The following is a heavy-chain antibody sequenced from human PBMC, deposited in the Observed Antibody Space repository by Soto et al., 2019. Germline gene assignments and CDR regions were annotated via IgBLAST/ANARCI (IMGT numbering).Heavy chain of an antibody. V-gene: IGHV1-18*04. CDR1: GYTFTSYG. CDR3: ARFLEDCSSTSCYKNWFDP. D-gene: IGHD2-2*02. Sequence: GASVKVSCKASGYTFTSYGISWVRQAPGQGLEWMGWISAYNGNTNYAQKLQGRVTMTTDTSTSTAYMELRSLRSDDTAVYYRARFLEDCSSTSCYKNWFDPWGQGTLVTVSS. CDR2: ISAYNGNT. J-gene: IGHJ5*02.